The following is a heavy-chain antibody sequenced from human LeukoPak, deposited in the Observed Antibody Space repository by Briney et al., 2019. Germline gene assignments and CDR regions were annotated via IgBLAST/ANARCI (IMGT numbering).Heavy chain of an antibody. J-gene: IGHJ5*02. CDR1: GGTFSSYA. D-gene: IGHD3-22*01. Sequence: SVKVSCKASGGTFSSYAISWVRQAPGQGLEWMGGIIPIFGTANYAQKFQGRVTITADESTSTAYMELSSLRSEDTAVYYCARAVRGYYDSSGYPNWFDPWGQGTLVTVSS. CDR2: IIPIFGTA. V-gene: IGHV1-69*01. CDR3: ARAVRGYYDSSGYPNWFDP.